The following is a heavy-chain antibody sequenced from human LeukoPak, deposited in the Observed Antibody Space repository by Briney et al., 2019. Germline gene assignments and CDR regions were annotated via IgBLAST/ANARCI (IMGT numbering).Heavy chain of an antibody. CDR2: IYYSGST. J-gene: IGHJ6*03. D-gene: IGHD6-13*01. CDR1: GGSISSSSYY. V-gene: IGHV4-39*01. CDR3: ARCSGIAGTYYYYYYMDV. Sequence: SETLSLTCTVSGGSISSSSYYWGWIRQPPGKGLEWIGSIYYSGSTYYNPSLKSRVTISVDTSKNQFSLKLSSVTAADTAVYYCARCSGIAGTYYYYYYMDVWGKGTTVTVSS.